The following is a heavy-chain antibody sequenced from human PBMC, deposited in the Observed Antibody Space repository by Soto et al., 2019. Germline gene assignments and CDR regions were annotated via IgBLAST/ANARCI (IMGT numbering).Heavy chain of an antibody. Sequence: DVQLLESGGGLVRPGESLRLSCAVSGFTFSSFAMTWVRQAPGKGLEWVSAISGSGDITYYADSVKGRFTISRDNSKNTLYLQMNSLSAQDTAVYHCAKTGPQFTNSVWYTGGDRSWGQGDLVTVSS. V-gene: IGHV3-23*01. CDR3: AKTGPQFTNSVWYTGGDRS. D-gene: IGHD2-8*01. CDR2: ISGSGDIT. CDR1: GFTFSSFA. J-gene: IGHJ4*02.